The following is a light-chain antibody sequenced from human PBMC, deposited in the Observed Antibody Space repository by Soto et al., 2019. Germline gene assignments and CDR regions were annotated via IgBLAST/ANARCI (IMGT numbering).Light chain of an antibody. CDR1: QSVNAN. V-gene: IGKV3-15*01. CDR2: GAS. J-gene: IGKJ1*01. CDR3: QQYNTWLWT. Sequence: EVVMTQSPATLSVSPGERATLSCRASQSVNANLAWYQQKPGQAPRLLIHGASNRATGIPARFSGSGFGTEFIXXIXVXXSEDFAVYYCQQYNTWLWTFGQGTKVEI.